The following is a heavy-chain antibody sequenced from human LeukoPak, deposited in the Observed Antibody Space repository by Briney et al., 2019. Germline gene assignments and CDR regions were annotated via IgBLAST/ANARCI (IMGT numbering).Heavy chain of an antibody. J-gene: IGHJ6*02. V-gene: IGHV1-18*01. Sequence: ASVNVSCKASGYTFTSYGISWVRQAPGQGLEWMGWISAYNGNTNYAQKLQGRVTVTTDTSTSTAYMELRSLRSDDTAVYYCARSRMVMHTAMDPTASYYYYYGMDVWGQGTTVTVSS. CDR3: ARSRMVMHTAMDPTASYYYYYGMDV. D-gene: IGHD5-18*01. CDR2: ISAYNGNT. CDR1: GYTFTSYG.